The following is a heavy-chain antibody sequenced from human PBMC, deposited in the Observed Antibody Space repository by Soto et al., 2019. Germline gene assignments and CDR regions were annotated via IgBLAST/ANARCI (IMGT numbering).Heavy chain of an antibody. Sequence: EVQVVESGGDLVKPGGSLRLSCVTSGFMFSSVWMSWVRQAPGKGLEWVGRIKSKSDGGARDYAAPVKGRFSISRDDSKNTVYLQMNSLRGEDTAVYYCVEGWNDFWGQGTLVTVSS. CDR1: GFMFSSVW. CDR2: IKSKSDGGAR. CDR3: VEGWNDF. V-gene: IGHV3-15*01. J-gene: IGHJ4*02. D-gene: IGHD1-1*01.